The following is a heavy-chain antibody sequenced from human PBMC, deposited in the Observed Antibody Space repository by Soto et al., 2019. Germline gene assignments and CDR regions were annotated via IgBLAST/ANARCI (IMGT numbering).Heavy chain of an antibody. CDR2: INAGNGNT. Sequence: ASVKVSCKASGYTFTSYAMHWVRQAPGQRLEWMGWINAGNGNTKYSQKFQGRVTITRDTSASTDYMELSSLRSEDTAVYYCARSGTLGYCSSTSCPEYFQHWGQGTLVTVSS. CDR3: ARSGTLGYCSSTSCPEYFQH. V-gene: IGHV1-3*01. J-gene: IGHJ1*01. D-gene: IGHD2-2*01. CDR1: GYTFTSYA.